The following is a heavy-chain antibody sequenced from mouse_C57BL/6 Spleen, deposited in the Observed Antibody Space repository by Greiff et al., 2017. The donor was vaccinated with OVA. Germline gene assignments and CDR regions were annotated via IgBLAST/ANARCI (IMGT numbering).Heavy chain of an antibody. Sequence: QVQLQQSGPELVKPGASVKISCKASGYAFSSSWMNWVKQRPGKGLEWIGRIYPGAGDTNYNGKFKGKATLTADKSSSTAYMQLSSLTSEDSAVYFCARSEGNSPVDNWSQGTTRTVSS. CDR1: GYAFSSSW. V-gene: IGHV1-82*01. J-gene: IGHJ2*01. CDR2: IYPGAGDT. CDR3: ARSEGNSPVDN. D-gene: IGHD2-1*01.